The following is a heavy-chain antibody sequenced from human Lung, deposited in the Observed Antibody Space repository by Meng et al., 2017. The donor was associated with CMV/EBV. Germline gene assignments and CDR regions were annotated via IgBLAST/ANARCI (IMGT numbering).Heavy chain of an antibody. Sequence: ESLKISXVASGFSFSSAWMSWVRQTPGKGLEWVGHIKSSTDGGTREYAAPVKGRFTISRDDSTNTLYLQMNSLRAEDTAVYYCARHVRSGSYPYYYYGMDVWGQGTTVTVSS. V-gene: IGHV3-15*01. CDR2: IKSSTDGGTR. D-gene: IGHD1-26*01. CDR3: ARHVRSGSYPYYYYGMDV. J-gene: IGHJ6*01. CDR1: GFSFSSAW.